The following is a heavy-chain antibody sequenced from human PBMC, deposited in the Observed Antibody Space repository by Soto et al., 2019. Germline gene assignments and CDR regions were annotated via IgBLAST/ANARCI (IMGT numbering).Heavy chain of an antibody. D-gene: IGHD2-15*01. V-gene: IGHV1-3*01. CDR2: INAGNGNT. CDR1: GYTFTSYA. CDR3: ARESRAATPDYYFDY. J-gene: IGHJ4*02. Sequence: GASVKVSCKASGYTFTSYAMHWVRQAPGQRLEWMGWINAGNGNTKYSQKFQGRVTITRDTSASTAYMELSSLRSEDTAVYYCARESRAATPDYYFDYWGQGTLVTVSS.